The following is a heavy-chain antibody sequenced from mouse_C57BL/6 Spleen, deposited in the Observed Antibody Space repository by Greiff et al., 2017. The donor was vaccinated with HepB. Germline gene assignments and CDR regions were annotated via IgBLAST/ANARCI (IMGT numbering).Heavy chain of an antibody. Sequence: VQLKESGPGLVKPSQSLSLTCSVTGYSITSGYYWNWIRQFPGNKLEWMGYISYDGSNNYNPSLKNRISITRDTSKNQFFLKLNSVTTEDTATYYCARESDYYGSSHVYAMDYWGQGTSVTVSS. CDR3: ARESDYYGSSHVYAMDY. J-gene: IGHJ4*01. CDR1: GYSITSGYY. V-gene: IGHV3-6*01. D-gene: IGHD1-1*01. CDR2: ISYDGSN.